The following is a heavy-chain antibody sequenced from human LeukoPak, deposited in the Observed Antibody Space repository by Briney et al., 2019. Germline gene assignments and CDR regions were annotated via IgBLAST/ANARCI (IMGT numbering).Heavy chain of an antibody. V-gene: IGHV4-39*07. Sequence: SETLSLTCTVSGGSISTSNYYWGWIRQPPGKGLEWIGEINHSGSTNYNPSLKSRVTISVDTSKNQFSLKLSSVTAADTAVYYCARVAAAGIGTGNNWFDPWGQGTLVTVSS. CDR2: INHSGST. CDR1: GGSISTSNYY. J-gene: IGHJ5*02. CDR3: ARVAAAGIGTGNNWFDP. D-gene: IGHD6-13*01.